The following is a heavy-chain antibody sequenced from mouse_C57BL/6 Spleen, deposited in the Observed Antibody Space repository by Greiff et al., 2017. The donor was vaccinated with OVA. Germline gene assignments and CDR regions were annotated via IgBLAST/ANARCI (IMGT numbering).Heavy chain of an antibody. D-gene: IGHD1-1*01. V-gene: IGHV1-59*01. Sequence: QVQLQQSGAELVRPGTSVKLSCKASGYTFTSYWMNWVKQRPGQGLEWIGVIDPSDSYTNYNQKFKGKATLTVDTSSSTAYMQLSSLTSEDSAVYYCARSRKCYGSGPWFAYWGQGTLVTVSA. CDR2: IDPSDSYT. CDR1: GYTFTSYW. J-gene: IGHJ3*01. CDR3: ARSRKCYGSGPWFAY.